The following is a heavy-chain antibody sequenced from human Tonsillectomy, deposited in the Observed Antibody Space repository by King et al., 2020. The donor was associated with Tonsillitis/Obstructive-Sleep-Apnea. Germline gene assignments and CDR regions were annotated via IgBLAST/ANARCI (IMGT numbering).Heavy chain of an antibody. CDR2: FDPEDGET. CDR3: ATGGEWSLRTLATPRKKRNIFDI. V-gene: IGHV1-24*01. D-gene: IGHD3-22*01. J-gene: IGHJ3*02. Sequence: QLVQSGAEVKKPGASVKVSCKVSGYTLSELSMHWVRQAPGKGLEWMGGFDPEDGETIYAQKFQGRVTMTEDTSTDTAYMELSSLRSDDTAVYHCATGGEWSLRTLATPRKKRNIFDIWGQGTMVTVSS. CDR1: GYTLSELS.